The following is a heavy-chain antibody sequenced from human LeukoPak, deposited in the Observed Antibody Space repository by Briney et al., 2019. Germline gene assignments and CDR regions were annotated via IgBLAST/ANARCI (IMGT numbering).Heavy chain of an antibody. CDR2: INSDGSST. D-gene: IGHD2-15*01. J-gene: IGHJ3*02. CDR1: GFTFSSYW. Sequence: PGRSLRLSCAASGFTFSSYWMHWVRQAPGKGLVWVSRINSDGSSTSYADSVKGRFTISRDNAKNTLYLQMNSLRAEDTAVYYCARVGYCSGGSCYSLAFDIWGQGTMVTVSS. V-gene: IGHV3-74*01. CDR3: ARVGYCSGGSCYSLAFDI.